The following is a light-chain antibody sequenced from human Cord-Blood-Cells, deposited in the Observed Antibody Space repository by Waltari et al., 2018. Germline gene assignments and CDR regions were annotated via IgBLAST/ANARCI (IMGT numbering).Light chain of an antibody. CDR1: SSDVGGYNY. J-gene: IGLJ1*01. Sequence: QSALPQPASVSGSPGQSITISCTGTSSDVGGYNYVPWYQRHPGKAPKLMIYDVSNRPSGVSNRFSGSKSGNTASLTISGLQAEDEADYYCSSYTSSSPYVFGTGTKVTVL. CDR2: DVS. V-gene: IGLV2-14*03. CDR3: SSYTSSSPYV.